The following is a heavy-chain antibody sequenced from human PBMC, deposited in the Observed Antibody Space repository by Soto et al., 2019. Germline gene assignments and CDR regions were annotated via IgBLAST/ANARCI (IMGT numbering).Heavy chain of an antibody. Sequence: SQTLSLTCAISGDSVSSNSAAWNWIRQSPSRGLEWLGRTYYRSKWYNDYAVSVKSRITINPDTSKNQFSLQLNSVTPEDTAVYYCASAGDCSSTSCYYYYMDVWGKGTTVTVSS. CDR1: GDSVSSNSAA. D-gene: IGHD2-2*01. V-gene: IGHV6-1*01. CDR3: ASAGDCSSTSCYYYYMDV. J-gene: IGHJ6*03. CDR2: TYYRSKWYN.